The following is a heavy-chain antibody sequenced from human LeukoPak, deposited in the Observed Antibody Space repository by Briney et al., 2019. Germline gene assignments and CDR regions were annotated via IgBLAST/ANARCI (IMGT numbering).Heavy chain of an antibody. CDR3: ARSYGSGSYEYYFDY. CDR2: INHSGST. Sequence: SETLSLTCAVYGGSFSGHYWSWIRQPPGKGLEWIGEINHSGSTNYNPSLKSRVTISVDTSKNQFSLKLSSVTAADTAVYYCARSYGSGSYEYYFDYWGQGTLVTVSS. CDR1: GGSFSGHY. D-gene: IGHD3-10*01. V-gene: IGHV4-34*01. J-gene: IGHJ4*02.